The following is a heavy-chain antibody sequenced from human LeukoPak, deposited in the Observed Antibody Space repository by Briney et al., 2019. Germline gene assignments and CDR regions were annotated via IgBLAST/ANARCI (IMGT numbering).Heavy chain of an antibody. CDR1: GFTFSNYA. CDR3: AEDITMVRGKDY. V-gene: IGHV3-23*01. D-gene: IGHD3-10*01. Sequence: GRSLRLSCAASGFTFSNYAMTWVRQAPGKGLEWVSTISGSGGTIYYADSVQGRFTISRDNSKSTLYVQMDSLRAEDTAIYYCAEDITMVRGKDYWGQGTLVTVSS. CDR2: ISGSGGTI. J-gene: IGHJ4*02.